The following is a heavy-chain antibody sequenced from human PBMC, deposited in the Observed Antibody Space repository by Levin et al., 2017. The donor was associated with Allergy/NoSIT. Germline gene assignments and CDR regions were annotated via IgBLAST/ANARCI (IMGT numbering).Heavy chain of an antibody. CDR3: AKRGHLLYSSSSYFYFDY. CDR1: GFTFSSYA. Sequence: GESLKISCAASGFTFSSYAMSWVRQAPGKGLEWVSAISGSGGSTYYADSVKGRFTISRDNSKNTLYLQMNSLRAEDTAVYYCAKRGHLLYSSSSYFYFDYWGQGTLVTVSS. J-gene: IGHJ4*02. CDR2: ISGSGGST. V-gene: IGHV3-23*01. D-gene: IGHD6-6*01.